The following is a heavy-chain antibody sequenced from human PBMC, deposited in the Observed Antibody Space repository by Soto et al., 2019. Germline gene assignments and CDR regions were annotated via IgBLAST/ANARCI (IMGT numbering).Heavy chain of an antibody. CDR2: ISSSGSTI. CDR3: ARDHIVVVTAKGYYYGMDV. J-gene: IGHJ6*02. V-gene: IGHV3-11*01. D-gene: IGHD2-21*02. Sequence: GGSLRLSCAASGFTFSDYYMSWIRQAPGKGLEWVSYISSSGSTIYYADSVKGRFTISRDNAKNSLYLQMNSLRAEDTAVYYCARDHIVVVTAKGYYYGMDVWGQGTTVTVSS. CDR1: GFTFSDYY.